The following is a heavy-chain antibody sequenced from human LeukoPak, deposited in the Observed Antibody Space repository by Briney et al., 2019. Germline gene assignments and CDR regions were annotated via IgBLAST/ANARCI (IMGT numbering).Heavy chain of an antibody. CDR2: IYHSGST. J-gene: IGHJ4*02. Sequence: PSETLSLTCTVSGGSISSSSYYWGWIRQPPGKGLEWIGSIYHSGSTYYNPSLKSRVTISVDTSKNQFSLKLSSVTAADTAVYYCARDGYDPHTKFDSWGQGTLVTVSS. V-gene: IGHV4-39*07. CDR1: GGSISSSSYY. CDR3: ARDGYDPHTKFDS. D-gene: IGHD2-2*03.